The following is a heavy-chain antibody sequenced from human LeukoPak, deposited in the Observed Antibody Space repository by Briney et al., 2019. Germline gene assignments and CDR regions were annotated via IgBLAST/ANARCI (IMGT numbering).Heavy chain of an antibody. CDR3: ARKGGVIADFDY. CDR1: GFTFSNFG. D-gene: IGHD3-10*01. V-gene: IGHV3-30*19. Sequence: PGGSLRLSCAASGFTFSNFGMHWVRQAPGKGLEWVAVISYDGSNEYYADSVKGRFTISRDNSRNTLYLQMNSLRAEDTAVYYCARKGGVIADFDYWGQGTLVTVSS. J-gene: IGHJ4*02. CDR2: ISYDGSNE.